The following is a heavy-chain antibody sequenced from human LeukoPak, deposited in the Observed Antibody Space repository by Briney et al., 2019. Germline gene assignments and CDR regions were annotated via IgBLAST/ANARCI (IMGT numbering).Heavy chain of an antibody. D-gene: IGHD3-22*01. J-gene: IGHJ5*02. Sequence: PRGSLRPSSAASGFTFSSYAMSWVRQAPGKGLEWVSAISGSGGSTYYADSVKGRFTISRDNSKNTLYLQMNSLRAEDTAVYYCAKGGTYYYDSSGYYYDPTINTWGQGTLVTVSS. CDR3: AKGGTYYYDSSGYYYDPTINT. CDR2: ISGSGGST. CDR1: GFTFSSYA. V-gene: IGHV3-23*01.